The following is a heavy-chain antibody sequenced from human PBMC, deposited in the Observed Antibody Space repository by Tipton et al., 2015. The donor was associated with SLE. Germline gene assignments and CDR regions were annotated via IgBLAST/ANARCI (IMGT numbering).Heavy chain of an antibody. CDR3: ARGSLRLGELSLAY. J-gene: IGHJ4*02. V-gene: IGHV4-59*01. D-gene: IGHD3-16*02. CDR2: IYYSGST. Sequence: TLSLTCTVSGDSISSYYWSWIRQPPGKGLEWIGYIYYSGSTNYNPSLKSRVTISVDTSKNQFSLKLSSVTAADTAVYYCARGSLRLGELSLAYWGQGTLVTVSS. CDR1: GDSISSYY.